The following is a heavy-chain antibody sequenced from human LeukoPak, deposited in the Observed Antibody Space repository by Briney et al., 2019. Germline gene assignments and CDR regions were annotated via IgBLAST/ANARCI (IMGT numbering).Heavy chain of an antibody. D-gene: IGHD6-19*01. J-gene: IGHJ4*02. CDR3: AKYDSSGYIDY. CDR2: VYPGDSDT. CDR1: GYSFSDYW. Sequence: GESLKISCKGSGYSFSDYWIAWVRQMPGKGLEWMGIVYPGDSDTTYGPSLQGQVTFSADKSIKTAYLQWTALRASDTAMYYCAKYDSSGYIDYWGQGTLVTVSS. V-gene: IGHV5-51*01.